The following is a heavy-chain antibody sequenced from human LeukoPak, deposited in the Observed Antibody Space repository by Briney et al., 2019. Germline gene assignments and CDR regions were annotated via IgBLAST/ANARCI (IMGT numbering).Heavy chain of an antibody. Sequence: GRSLRLSCAASGFTLSSYAMHWVRQAPGKGLAWVALISYDGSNKCYADSVKGRFTISRDNSRNTLYLQMDSLRAEDTAVYYCARGSSWGQGTLVTVSS. V-gene: IGHV3-30*04. J-gene: IGHJ4*02. CDR3: ARGSS. CDR1: GFTLSSYA. CDR2: ISYDGSNK.